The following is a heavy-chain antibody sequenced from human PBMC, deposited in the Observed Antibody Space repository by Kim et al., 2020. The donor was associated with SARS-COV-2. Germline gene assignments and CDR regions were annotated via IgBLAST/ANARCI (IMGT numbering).Heavy chain of an antibody. D-gene: IGHD6-6*01. J-gene: IGHJ4*02. CDR2: ISYDGSNK. CDR1: GFTFSSYA. CDR3: AREGIAARLNYFDY. V-gene: IGHV3-30-3*01. Sequence: GGSLRLSCAASGFTFSSYAMHWVRQAPGKGLEWVAVISYDGSNKYYADSVKGRFTISRDNSKNTLYLQMNSLRAEDTAVYYCAREGIAARLNYFDYWGQGTLVTVSS.